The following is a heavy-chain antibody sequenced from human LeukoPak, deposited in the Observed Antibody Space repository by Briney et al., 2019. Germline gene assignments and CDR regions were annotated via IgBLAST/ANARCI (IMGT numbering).Heavy chain of an antibody. CDR3: ARDGIVGALPAYYFDD. J-gene: IGHJ4*02. V-gene: IGHV1-18*01. CDR2: ISAYNGNT. CDR1: GYTFTSYG. D-gene: IGHD1-26*01. Sequence: ASVKVSCKASGYTFTSYGISWVRQAPGQGLEWMGWISAYNGNTNYAQKLQGRVTMTRDTSTSTVYMELSSLRSEDTAVYYCARDGIVGALPAYYFDDWGQGTLVTVSS.